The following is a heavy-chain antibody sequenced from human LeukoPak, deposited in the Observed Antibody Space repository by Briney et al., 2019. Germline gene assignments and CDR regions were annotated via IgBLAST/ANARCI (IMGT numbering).Heavy chain of an antibody. D-gene: IGHD3-22*01. Sequence: GGSLRLSCAASGFTFSSYWMSWVRQAPGKGLEWVANIKQDGSEKYYVDSVKGRFTISRDNAKNSLYLQMNSLRAEDTALYYCEKSYYDSSGTVPRSVFDIWGQGKMVPVSS. J-gene: IGHJ3*02. CDR2: IKQDGSEK. CDR3: EKSYYDSSGTVPRSVFDI. V-gene: IGHV3-7*03. CDR1: GFTFSSYW.